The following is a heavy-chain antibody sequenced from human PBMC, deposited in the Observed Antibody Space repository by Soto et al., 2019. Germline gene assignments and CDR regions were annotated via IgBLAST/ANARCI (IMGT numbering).Heavy chain of an antibody. Sequence: NPSETLSLTCTVSGGSMSSNYWSWIRQSPAKGLEWIGFVYYGGTNYNPSFESRVTMSVDTPKKQFSLELSDVTAADTAVYYCVSYRGAFYFDHWGQGTLVTVSS. CDR2: VYYGGT. CDR3: VSYRGAFYFDH. V-gene: IGHV4-59*01. J-gene: IGHJ4*02. D-gene: IGHD4-4*01. CDR1: GGSMSSNY.